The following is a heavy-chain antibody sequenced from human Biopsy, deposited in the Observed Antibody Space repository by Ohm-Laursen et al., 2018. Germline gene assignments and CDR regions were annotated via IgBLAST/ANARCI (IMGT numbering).Heavy chain of an antibody. J-gene: IGHJ4*02. CDR2: ISYSGNT. D-gene: IGHD6-19*01. CDR3: ATTTMDTSGWYGNYFDS. CDR1: SGSISSYY. V-gene: IGHV4-59*08. Sequence: GTLSLTCTVSSGSISSYYWSWIRQPPGKGLEWIGYISYSGNTNNNPSLKSRVTMSVDTSKNQFSLKVYSVTAADTAIYYCATTTMDTSGWYGNYFDSWGQGALVTVSS.